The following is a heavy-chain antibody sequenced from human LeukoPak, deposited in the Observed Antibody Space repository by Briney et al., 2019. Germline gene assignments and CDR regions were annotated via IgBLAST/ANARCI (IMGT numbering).Heavy chain of an antibody. D-gene: IGHD3-10*01. Sequence: ASVTVSFKASGYTFTASYLHWVRQAPGQGLEWMGRINPNNPNNGSTIYAQKFQGRVPMTRDTSNSTAYMELNSLTSVDTAVYYCMRGSPPRAGRTEPWGQGTLVTVSS. CDR2: INPNNPNNGST. CDR3: MRGSPPRAGRTEP. V-gene: IGHV1-2*02. CDR1: GYTFTASY. J-gene: IGHJ5*02.